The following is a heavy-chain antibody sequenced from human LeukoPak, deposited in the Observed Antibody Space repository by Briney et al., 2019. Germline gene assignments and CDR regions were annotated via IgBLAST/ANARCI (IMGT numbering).Heavy chain of an antibody. Sequence: GGSLRLSCEASGFTFSNYGMHWVRQAPGKGLEWVAVISYDGNDIWYADSVKGRFTISRDNSKNTLYLQMNSLRAEDTAVYYCAREPPEDCSSTSCYDYYYGMDVWGQGTTVTVSS. J-gene: IGHJ6*02. CDR3: AREPPEDCSSTSCYDYYYGMDV. CDR2: ISYDGNDI. CDR1: GFTFSNYG. D-gene: IGHD2-2*01. V-gene: IGHV3-30*03.